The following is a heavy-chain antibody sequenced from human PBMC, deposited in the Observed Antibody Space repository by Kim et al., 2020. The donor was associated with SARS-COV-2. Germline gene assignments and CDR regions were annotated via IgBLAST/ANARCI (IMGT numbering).Heavy chain of an antibody. CDR2: ISWNSGSI. Sequence: GVSLRLSCAASGFTFDDYAMHWVRQAPGKGLEWVSGISWNSGSIGYADSVKGRFTISRDNAKNSLYLQMNSLRAEDTALYDCAKEDGYSSFFDYWGQGTL. CDR3: AKEDGYSSFFDY. J-gene: IGHJ4*02. D-gene: IGHD6-13*01. CDR1: GFTFDDYA. V-gene: IGHV3-9*01.